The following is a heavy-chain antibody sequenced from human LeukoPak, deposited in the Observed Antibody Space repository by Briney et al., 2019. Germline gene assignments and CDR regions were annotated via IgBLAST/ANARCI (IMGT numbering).Heavy chain of an antibody. CDR1: GYTFTGYY. CDR3: ARETSQRGAHYMDV. CDR2: INPNSGGT. V-gene: IGHV1-2*02. Sequence: ASVKVSCKASGYTFTGYYMHWVRQAPGQGLEWMGWINPNSGGTNYAQKFQGRVTMTRDTSISTAYMELSRLRSDDTAVYYCARETSQRGAHYMDVWGKGTTVTISS. D-gene: IGHD3-16*01. J-gene: IGHJ6*03.